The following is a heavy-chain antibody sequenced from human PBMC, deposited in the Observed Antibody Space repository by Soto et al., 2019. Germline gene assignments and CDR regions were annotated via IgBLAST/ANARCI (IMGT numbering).Heavy chain of an antibody. CDR3: ARDPVYDFWSGYLGMDV. D-gene: IGHD3-3*01. Sequence: GGSLRLSCAASGFTFSSYGMHWVRQAPGKGLEWVAVIWYDGSNKYYADSVKGRFTISRDNSKNTLYLQMNSLRAEDTAVYYCARDPVYDFWSGYLGMDVWGKGTTVTVSS. CDR1: GFTFSSYG. CDR2: IWYDGSNK. J-gene: IGHJ6*04. V-gene: IGHV3-33*01.